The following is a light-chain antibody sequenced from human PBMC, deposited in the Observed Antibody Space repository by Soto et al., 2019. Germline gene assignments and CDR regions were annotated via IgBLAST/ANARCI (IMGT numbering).Light chain of an antibody. CDR2: GAS. V-gene: IGKV3-20*01. Sequence: EIVLTHSPGTLALSPCERATLSFSASQSVSSSYLDWYQQKPGQAPRLLIYGASSRATGIPGRFSGSGSGTDFTLTISRLEPEDFAVYYCHQYGDSPQTFGQGTKVDIK. CDR1: QSVSSSY. J-gene: IGKJ1*01. CDR3: HQYGDSPQT.